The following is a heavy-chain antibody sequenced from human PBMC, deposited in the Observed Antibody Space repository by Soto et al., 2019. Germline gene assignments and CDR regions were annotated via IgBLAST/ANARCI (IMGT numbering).Heavy chain of an antibody. CDR2: INHGGST. D-gene: IGHD5-12*01. CDR1: GESFIGYY. V-gene: IGHV4-34*01. CDR3: ARTDIVTTNWFDP. J-gene: IGHJ5*02. Sequence: QVHLQQWGAGLLKPSETLSLTCAVYGESFIGYYWTWIRHSPGKGLEWIGEINHGGSTNYNPSLKSRVTISIDTSKNQFSLKLTSVTAADTSVYYCARTDIVTTNWFDPWGQGTLVTVSS.